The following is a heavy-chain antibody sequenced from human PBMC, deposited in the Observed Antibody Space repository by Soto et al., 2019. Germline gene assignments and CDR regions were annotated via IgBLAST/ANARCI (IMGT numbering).Heavy chain of an antibody. CDR2: IKQDVSEK. CDR3: ARYNDYLCLDY. Sequence: EVRLVESGGGLVQPGGSLRLSCAASGFTFSSSWMSWVRQAPGKGLEWVANIKQDVSEKYYVDSVKGRFTISRDNAKNSLYLQMNILRAEDTAVYYCARYNDYLCLDYWGQGTLVTVSS. CDR1: GFTFSSSW. V-gene: IGHV3-7*03. J-gene: IGHJ4*02. D-gene: IGHD1-1*01.